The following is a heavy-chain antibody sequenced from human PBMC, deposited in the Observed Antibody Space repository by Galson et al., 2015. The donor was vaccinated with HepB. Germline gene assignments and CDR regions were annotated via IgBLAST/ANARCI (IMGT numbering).Heavy chain of an antibody. D-gene: IGHD6-19*01. Sequence: SLRLSCAASGFTFSSYAMSWVRQAPGKGLEWVSAISGSDGSTYYADSVKGRFTISRDNSKNTLYLQMNSLRAEDTAVYYCAKEGPKQWLVVNAFDIWGQGTMVTVSS. CDR1: GFTFSSYA. CDR2: ISGSDGST. J-gene: IGHJ3*02. CDR3: AKEGPKQWLVVNAFDI. V-gene: IGHV3-23*01.